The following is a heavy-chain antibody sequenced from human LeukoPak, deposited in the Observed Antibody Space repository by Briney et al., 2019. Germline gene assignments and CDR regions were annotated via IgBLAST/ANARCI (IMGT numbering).Heavy chain of an antibody. D-gene: IGHD2-21*01. CDR1: GLPFSSHS. CDR2: IKSKTDGGTT. V-gene: IGHV3-15*01. CDR3: TTVGDHYYFDY. J-gene: IGHJ4*02. Sequence: PGGSLRLSCVVSGLPFSSHSMNWVRQAPGKGLEWVGRIKSKTDGGTTDYAAPVKGRFTISRDDSKNTLYLQMNSLKTEDTAVYYCTTVGDHYYFDYWGQGTLVTVSS.